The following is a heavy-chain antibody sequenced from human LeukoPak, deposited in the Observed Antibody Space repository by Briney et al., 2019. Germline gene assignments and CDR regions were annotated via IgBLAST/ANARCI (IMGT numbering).Heavy chain of an antibody. CDR3: ARGSHGDYYFDY. J-gene: IGHJ4*02. V-gene: IGHV4-34*01. CDR2: INHSGST. Sequence: SETLSLTCAVYGGSFSGYYWSWIRQPPGKGLEWIGEINHSGSTNYNPSLKSRVTISVDTSKNQFSLKLGSVTAADTAVYYCARGSHGDYYFDYWGQGTLVTVSS. CDR1: GGSFSGYY. D-gene: IGHD4-17*01.